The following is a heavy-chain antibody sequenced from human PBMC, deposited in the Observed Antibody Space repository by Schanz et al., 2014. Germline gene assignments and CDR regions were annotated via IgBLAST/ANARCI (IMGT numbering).Heavy chain of an antibody. D-gene: IGHD6-13*01. V-gene: IGHV4-31*03. CDR3: ARELWAYSSQGDAFDI. CDR1: GGSISRCTHY. J-gene: IGHJ3*02. Sequence: QVQLQESGPGLVKPSESLSLTCTVSGGSISRCTHYWTWIRQLPGKGLEWIGHIYYTGTIFYNPSRKSRVIISVDTSKNQCSLRLTSVTAADTAVYYCARELWAYSSQGDAFDIWGQGTMVTVSS. CDR2: IYYTGTI.